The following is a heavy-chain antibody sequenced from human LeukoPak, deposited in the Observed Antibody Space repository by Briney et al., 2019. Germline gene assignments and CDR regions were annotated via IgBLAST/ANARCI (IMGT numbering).Heavy chain of an antibody. CDR2: ISWNSGSI. V-gene: IGHV3-9*01. J-gene: IGHJ4*02. CDR1: GFTFDDYA. D-gene: IGHD3-22*01. CDR3: AKVEGYYDSSGYLFDY. Sequence: GRSLRLSCAASGFTFDDYAMHWVRQAPGKGLEWVSGISWNSGSIGYADSVKGRFTISRDNAKNSLYLQMNSLRAEDTALYYCAKVEGYYDSSGYLFDYWGQGTLVTVSS.